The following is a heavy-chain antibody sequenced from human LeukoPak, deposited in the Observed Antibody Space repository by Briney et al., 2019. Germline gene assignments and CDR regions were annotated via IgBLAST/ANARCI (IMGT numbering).Heavy chain of an antibody. CDR3: AKGELYTIFGVVMDYYYYMDV. V-gene: IGHV1-69*06. CDR1: GYTFTGYY. CDR2: IIPIFGTA. D-gene: IGHD3-3*01. J-gene: IGHJ6*03. Sequence: ASVKVSCKASGYTFTGYYMYWVRQAPGQGLEWMGGIIPIFGTANYAQKFQGRVTITADKSTSTAYMELSSLRSEDTAVYYCAKGELYTIFGVVMDYYYYMDVWGKGTTVTVSS.